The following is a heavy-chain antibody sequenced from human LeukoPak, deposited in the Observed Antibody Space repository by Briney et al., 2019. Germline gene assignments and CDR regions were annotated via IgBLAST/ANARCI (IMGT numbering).Heavy chain of an antibody. CDR3: ARDYRSGTPTYGMDV. V-gene: IGHV3-30*04. Sequence: GGSLRLSCAASGFTFSSYIMYWVRQAPGKGLEWVALISYDGSNKYYADSVKGRFTISRDNSKNTLYLQVNSLRAEDTALYYCARDYRSGTPTYGMDVWGQGTTVTVSS. CDR1: GFTFSSYI. J-gene: IGHJ6*02. D-gene: IGHD1-1*01. CDR2: ISYDGSNK.